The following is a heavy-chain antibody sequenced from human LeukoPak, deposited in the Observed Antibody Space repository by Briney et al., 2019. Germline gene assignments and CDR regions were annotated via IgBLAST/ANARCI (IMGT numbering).Heavy chain of an antibody. J-gene: IGHJ4*02. CDR2: IRYHGNDK. V-gene: IGHV3-33*08. CDR3: ARIPTLDIVVVPAAMRYFDY. D-gene: IGHD2-2*03. Sequence: GGSLRLSCAASGFTFSSYSMNRVRQAPGKGLEWLTFIRYHGNDKYYADSVKGRFTVSRDNAKNSLYLQMNSLRAEDTAVYYCARIPTLDIVVVPAAMRYFDYWGQGTLVTVSS. CDR1: GFTFSSYS.